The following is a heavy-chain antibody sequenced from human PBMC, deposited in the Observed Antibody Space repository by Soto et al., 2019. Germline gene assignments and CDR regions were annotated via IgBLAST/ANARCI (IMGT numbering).Heavy chain of an antibody. CDR1: GFTFSSYA. V-gene: IGHV3-23*01. CDR2: ISGSGGST. CDR3: AKDHRSPYYYYYGMDV. D-gene: IGHD3-10*01. J-gene: IGHJ6*02. Sequence: GSLRLSCAASGFTFSSYAMSWVRQAPGKGLEWVSAISGSGGSTYYADSVKGRFTISRDNSKNTLYLQMDSLRAEDTAVYYCAKDHRSPYYYYYGMDVWGQGTTVTVSS.